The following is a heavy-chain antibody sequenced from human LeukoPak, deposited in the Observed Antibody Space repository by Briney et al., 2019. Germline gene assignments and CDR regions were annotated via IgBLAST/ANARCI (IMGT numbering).Heavy chain of an antibody. J-gene: IGHJ4*02. CDR2: IYYSGST. CDR3: ARGYCGSTSCYLGS. D-gene: IGHD2-2*01. CDR1: GGSISSYY. Sequence: SETLSLTCTVSGGSISSYYWSWIRQPPGKGLEWIGYIYYSGSTNYNPSLKSRVTISVDTSKNQFSLKLSSVTAADTAVYYCARGYCGSTSCYLGSWGQGTLVTVSS. V-gene: IGHV4-59*12.